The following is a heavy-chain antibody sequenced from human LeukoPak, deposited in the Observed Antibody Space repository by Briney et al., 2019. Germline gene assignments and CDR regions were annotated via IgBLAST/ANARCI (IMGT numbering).Heavy chain of an antibody. CDR1: GFTFEDYA. J-gene: IGHJ4*02. CDR3: ARVSDISVAAYFDY. V-gene: IGHV3-9*01. D-gene: IGHD6-19*01. CDR2: INWNSAST. Sequence: SGRSLRLSCAASGFTFEDYAMHWVRQAPGKGLEWVSGINWNSASTGYADSVKGRFTISRDNAKNSLYLQMNSLRAEDTALYYCARVSDISVAAYFDYWGQGTRVTVSS.